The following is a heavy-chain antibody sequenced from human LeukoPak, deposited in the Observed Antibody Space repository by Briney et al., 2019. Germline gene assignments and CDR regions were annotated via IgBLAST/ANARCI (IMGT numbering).Heavy chain of an antibody. CDR2: ISGSGGST. CDR3: AKVVVGATNIFDY. CDR1: GFTFSSYA. V-gene: IGHV3-23*01. Sequence: LSGGSLRLSCAASGFTFSSYAMSWVRQAPGKGLEWVSAISGSGGSTYYADSVKGRFTISRDNSKNTLYLQMNSLRAEDTAVYYCAKVVVGATNIFDYWGQGTLVTVSS. J-gene: IGHJ4*02. D-gene: IGHD1-26*01.